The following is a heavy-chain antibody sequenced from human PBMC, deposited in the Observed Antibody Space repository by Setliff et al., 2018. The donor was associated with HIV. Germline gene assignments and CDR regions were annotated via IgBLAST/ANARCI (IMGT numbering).Heavy chain of an antibody. J-gene: IGHJ3*02. CDR1: GFSIGNFYY. CDR3: ATPHREREDDAFDI. CDR2: MYPNGRT. V-gene: IGHV4-38-2*02. D-gene: IGHD1-1*01. Sequence: SETLSLTCNVSGFSIGNFYYWGWVRQPPGRGLEWVGSMYPNGRTYYNPSVKSRVTISVDTSKNQFFLKLSSVTAADTAMYYCATPHREREDDAFDIWGQGTKVTVSS.